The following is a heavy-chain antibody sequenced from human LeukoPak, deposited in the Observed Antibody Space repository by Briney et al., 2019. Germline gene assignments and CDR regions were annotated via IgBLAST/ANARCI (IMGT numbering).Heavy chain of an antibody. Sequence: GGSLRLSCAASGFTFGNFAMSWVRQAPGKGLEWVSLISGGAYSTYYADSVKGRFTVSRDNSKNTLSLQMNSLRAEDTAIYFCAKVSRGYDKPFDSWGQGTPVTVSS. J-gene: IGHJ4*02. D-gene: IGHD5-12*01. CDR2: ISGGAYST. V-gene: IGHV3-23*01. CDR1: GFTFGNFA. CDR3: AKVSRGYDKPFDS.